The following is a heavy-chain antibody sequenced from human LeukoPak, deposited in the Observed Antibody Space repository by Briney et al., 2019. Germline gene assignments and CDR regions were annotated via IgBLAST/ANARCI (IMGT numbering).Heavy chain of an antibody. CDR2: IKQDGSEK. D-gene: IGHD2-2*01. V-gene: IGHV3-7*01. Sequence: GGSLRLSCAASGFTFSSYWMSWVRQAPGKGLEWVANIKQDGSEKYYVDSVKGRFTISRDNAKNSLYLQMNSLRAEDTAVYYCARDCSSTSCYQAFDYWGQGTLVTVSS. CDR3: ARDCSSTSCYQAFDY. CDR1: GFTFSSYW. J-gene: IGHJ4*02.